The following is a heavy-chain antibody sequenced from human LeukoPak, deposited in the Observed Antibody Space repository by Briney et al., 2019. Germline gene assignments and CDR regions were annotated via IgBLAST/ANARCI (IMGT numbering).Heavy chain of an antibody. CDR3: TIDYDYAWGSYRLGY. CDR2: IQSITDGGTT. J-gene: IGHJ4*02. CDR1: GFTFSEAW. V-gene: IGHV3-15*01. D-gene: IGHD3-16*02. Sequence: GGSLRLSCAASGFTFSEAWMSWVRQAPGKGLEWVGRIQSITDGGTTDHAAPVKGRFTISRDDSKNTLYLQLNSLETEDTAMYYCTIDYDYAWGSYRLGYWGQGTLVTVSS.